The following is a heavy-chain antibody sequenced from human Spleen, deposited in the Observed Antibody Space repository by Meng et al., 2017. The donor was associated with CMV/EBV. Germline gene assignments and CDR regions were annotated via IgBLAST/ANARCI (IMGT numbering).Heavy chain of an antibody. D-gene: IGHD2-2*01. Sequence: HWSWLRQPPGKGLEWIGYIYYTGTTYYNPSLKSRLIISLDPSQNQVSLRLNSVTAADTAVYFCARVSSGLKGFCSSSTCHPDLWGQGTLVTVSS. CDR3: ARVSSGLKGFCSSSTCHPDL. J-gene: IGHJ4*02. CDR1: H. CDR2: IYYTGTT. V-gene: IGHV4-31*02.